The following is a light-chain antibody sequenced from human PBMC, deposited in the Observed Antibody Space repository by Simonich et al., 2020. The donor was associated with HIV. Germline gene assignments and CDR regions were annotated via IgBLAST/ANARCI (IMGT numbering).Light chain of an antibody. V-gene: IGLV3-25*03. CDR3: QSADSSGTYVV. CDR2: KDS. Sequence: SYELTQPPSVSVSPGQTARITCSGDALPKQYAYWYQQKPGQAPVLVIYKDSDRPSVIPERFSGSSSGTTVTLTISGVQAEDEADYYCQSADSSGTYVVFGGGTKLTVL. CDR1: ALPKQY. J-gene: IGLJ2*01.